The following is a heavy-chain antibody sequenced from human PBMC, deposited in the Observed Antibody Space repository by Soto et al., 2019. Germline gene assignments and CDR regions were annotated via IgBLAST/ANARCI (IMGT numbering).Heavy chain of an antibody. CDR3: ARLIATSADY. CDR2: ISTYLGTT. J-gene: IGHJ4*02. D-gene: IGHD3-16*02. Sequence: QVQLVQSEGEVRRPGASVKVPCKASASTLPMKVSPGGRQAPGQGLEWMGWISTYLGTTKYERKFQGRVTMTTDTSTSTAYMDLRTLRSDDTAVYYCARLIATSADYWGQGTLVTVSS. V-gene: IGHV1-18*01. CDR1: ASTLPMKV.